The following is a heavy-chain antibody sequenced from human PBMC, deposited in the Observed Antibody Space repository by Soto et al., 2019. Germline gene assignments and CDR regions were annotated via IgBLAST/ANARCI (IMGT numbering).Heavy chain of an antibody. Sequence: SETLSLTCAVSGGSISSGGYSWSWIRQPPGKGLEWIGYIYYSGTTYYTPSLKSRLTMSMDRANDHFSLNLTSVTAADTAVYFCARGHYYYGMDVWGQGITVTGS. V-gene: IGHV4-30-2*01. CDR2: IYYSGTT. CDR3: ARGHYYYGMDV. CDR1: GGSISSGGYS. J-gene: IGHJ6*02.